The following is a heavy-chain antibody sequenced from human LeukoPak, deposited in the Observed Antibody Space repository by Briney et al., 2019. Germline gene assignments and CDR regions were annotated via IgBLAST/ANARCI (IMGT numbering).Heavy chain of an antibody. CDR3: ARQGGSYYTPFDS. V-gene: IGHV4-4*02. J-gene: IGHJ4*02. Sequence: SGTLSLTRAVSGGSISSSNWWSWVRQPPGKGLEWIGNIYYSGNTYYNPSLRSRVTISVDTSKNQFSLKLNSVTAADTAVYYCARQGGSYYTPFDSWGQGTLVTVSS. D-gene: IGHD1-26*01. CDR2: IYYSGNT. CDR1: GGSISSSNW.